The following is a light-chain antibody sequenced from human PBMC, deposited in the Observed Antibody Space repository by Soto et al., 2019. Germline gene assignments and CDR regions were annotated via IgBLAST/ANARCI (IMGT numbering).Light chain of an antibody. CDR1: QSVLYSSNNQNY. CDR2: WAS. V-gene: IGKV4-1*01. Sequence: DIVMTQSPDSLAVSLGERATINCKSSQSVLYSSNNQNYLAWYQQKPGQPPKLLIYWASTRESGVPDRFSGSGSGTDFTLTISSLQAEDVAVYYCQQYYSTPTFGQETKVEIK. J-gene: IGKJ1*01. CDR3: QQYYSTPT.